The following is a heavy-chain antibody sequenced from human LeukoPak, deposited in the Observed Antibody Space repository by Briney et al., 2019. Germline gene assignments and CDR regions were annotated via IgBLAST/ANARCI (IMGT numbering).Heavy chain of an antibody. V-gene: IGHV3-7*01. D-gene: IGHD2-2*01. CDR1: GFTFSSYW. J-gene: IGHJ4*02. Sequence: PGGSLRLSCAASGFTFSSYWMSWVRQAPGKGLEWVANIKQDGSEKYYVDSVKGRFTISRDNAKNSLYLQMNSLRAEDTAVYYCARDRSLYCSSTSCPLLDYWGQGTLVTVSS. CDR2: IKQDGSEK. CDR3: ARDRSLYCSSTSCPLLDY.